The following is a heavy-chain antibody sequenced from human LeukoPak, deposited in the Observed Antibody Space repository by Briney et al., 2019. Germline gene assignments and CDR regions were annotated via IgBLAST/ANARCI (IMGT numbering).Heavy chain of an antibody. V-gene: IGHV3-21*01. Sequence: GGSLRLSCAASGFTFSSYSMNWVRQAPGKGLEWVSSISSSSSYIYYADSVKGRFTISRDNAKNSLYLQMNSLRAEDTAVYYCARDQRQLVRIGRNWFDPWGQGTLVTVSS. CDR1: GFTFSSYS. J-gene: IGHJ5*02. CDR2: ISSSSSYI. CDR3: ARDQRQLVRIGRNWFDP. D-gene: IGHD6-13*01.